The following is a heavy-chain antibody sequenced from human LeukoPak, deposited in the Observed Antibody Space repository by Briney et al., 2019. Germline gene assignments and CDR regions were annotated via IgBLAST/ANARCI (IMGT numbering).Heavy chain of an antibody. V-gene: IGHV3-30-3*01. CDR1: GFTINSNA. Sequence: PGGSLRLSCAASGFTINSNAMHWVRQAPGKGLEWVAVISYDGSNKYYADSVKGRFTISRDNSKNTLYLQMNSLRAEDTAVYYCARDYGSGSWWFYFDYWGQGTLVTVSS. CDR3: ARDYGSGSWWFYFDY. CDR2: ISYDGSNK. D-gene: IGHD1-26*01. J-gene: IGHJ4*02.